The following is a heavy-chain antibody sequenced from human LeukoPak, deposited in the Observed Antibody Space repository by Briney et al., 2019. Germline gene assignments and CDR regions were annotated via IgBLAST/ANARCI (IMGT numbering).Heavy chain of an antibody. CDR2: IIPIFGTA. Sequence: SVKVSCKASGGTFSSYAISWVRQDPGQGLEWMGGIIPIFGTANYAQKFQGRVTITADESTSTAYMELSSLRSEDTAVYYCARELSGSYYSFDYWGQGTLVTVSS. CDR1: GGTFSSYA. CDR3: ARELSGSYYSFDY. V-gene: IGHV1-69*13. D-gene: IGHD1-26*01. J-gene: IGHJ4*02.